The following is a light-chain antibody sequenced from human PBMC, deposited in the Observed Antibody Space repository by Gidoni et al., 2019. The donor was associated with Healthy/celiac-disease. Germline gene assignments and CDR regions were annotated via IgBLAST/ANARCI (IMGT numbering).Light chain of an antibody. CDR2: WAS. V-gene: IGKV4-1*01. Sequence: IVMTQSPDSLAVSLGERATINCKSRQSVLYSSNNNNYLALYQQKPGQPPTLLIDWASTRESVFPDRFSGSGSGTDFTLTISCLQAEDVAVYYCQQYYSTPYTFGQGTKLEIK. CDR1: QSVLYSSNNNNY. J-gene: IGKJ2*01. CDR3: QQYYSTPYT.